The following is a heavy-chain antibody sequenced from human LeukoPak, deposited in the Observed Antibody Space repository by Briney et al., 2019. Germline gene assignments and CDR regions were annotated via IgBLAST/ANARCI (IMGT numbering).Heavy chain of an antibody. CDR1: GFNFGSYS. D-gene: IGHD3-10*01. J-gene: IGHJ4*02. CDR3: ARKSASGNYPLDY. CDR2: ISADSATT. Sequence: PGGSLILSCAASGFNFGSYSMTWVRQAPGKGLEWVSVISADSATTFYADSVKGRFTISRDDAKNTVFLQMSSLRAEDTALYYCARKSASGNYPLDYWGQGTLVTVSS. V-gene: IGHV3-23*01.